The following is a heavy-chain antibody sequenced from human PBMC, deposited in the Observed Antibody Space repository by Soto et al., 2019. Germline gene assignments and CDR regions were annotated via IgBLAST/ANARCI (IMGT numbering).Heavy chain of an antibody. Sequence: QITLKESGPTLVKPTQTLTLTCTFSGFSFTTDGMGVGWIRQPPGKALEWLALIYWDDDKRYSPSLKSRLTITKDASRNQVVLTLTNMEPADTANYYWAHLYWAASGTRYYCDYWGQGTLVTVSS. V-gene: IGHV2-5*02. J-gene: IGHJ4*02. D-gene: IGHD6-13*01. CDR3: AHLYWAASGTRYYCDY. CDR2: IYWDDDK. CDR1: GFSFTTDGMG.